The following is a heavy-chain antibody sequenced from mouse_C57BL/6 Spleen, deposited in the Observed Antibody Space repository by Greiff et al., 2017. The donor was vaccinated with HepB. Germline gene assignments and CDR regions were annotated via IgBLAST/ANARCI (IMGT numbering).Heavy chain of an antibody. CDR3: ARPRQLRHVGYYFDY. V-gene: IGHV14-3*01. CDR1: GFNIKNTY. D-gene: IGHD3-2*02. J-gene: IGHJ2*01. Sequence: EVQLQQSVAELVRPGASVKLSCTASGFNIKNTYMHWVKQRPEQGLEWIGRIDPANGNTKYAPKFQGKATITADTSSNTAYLQLSSLTSEDTAIYYCARPRQLRHVGYYFDYWGQGTTLTVSS. CDR2: IDPANGNT.